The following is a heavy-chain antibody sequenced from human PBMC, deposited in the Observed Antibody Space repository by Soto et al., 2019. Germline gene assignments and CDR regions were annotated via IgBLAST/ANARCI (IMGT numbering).Heavy chain of an antibody. Sequence: QLQLQESGSGLVKPSQTLSLTCAVSGGSISSGGYSWSWIRQPPGKGLEWIGYIYHSGSTYYNPSLKSRVTKSVDRSKNQFSLKLSSVTAADTAVYYCARDSGYCSGGSCYPGAFDIWGQGTMVTVSS. CDR1: GGSISSGGYS. CDR3: ARDSGYCSGGSCYPGAFDI. J-gene: IGHJ3*02. D-gene: IGHD2-15*01. CDR2: IYHSGST. V-gene: IGHV4-30-2*01.